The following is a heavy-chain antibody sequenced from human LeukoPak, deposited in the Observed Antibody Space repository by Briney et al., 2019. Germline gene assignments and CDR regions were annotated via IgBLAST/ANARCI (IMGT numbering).Heavy chain of an antibody. V-gene: IGHV3-74*01. D-gene: IGHD3-16*02. J-gene: IGHJ4*02. CDR3: AKSGEVILKDYYFDY. CDR1: GFTFSSYW. CDR2: INGDGRNI. Sequence: PGGSLRLSCVASGFTFSSYWMHWVRQDPRKGLVWVSRINGDGRNINYADSVRGRFTISRDNSKNTLYLQMNSLRAEDTAVYYCAKSGEVILKDYYFDYWGQGTLVTVSS.